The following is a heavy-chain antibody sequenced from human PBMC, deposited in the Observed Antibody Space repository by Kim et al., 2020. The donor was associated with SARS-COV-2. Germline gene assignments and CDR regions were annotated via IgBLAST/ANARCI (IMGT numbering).Heavy chain of an antibody. CDR3: ARSIAGSYYYGMDF. V-gene: IGHV3-30-3*01. CDR1: GFTFSSYA. Sequence: GGSLRLSCAASGFTFSSYAMHWVRQAPGKGLEWVAVISYDGSNKYYADSVKGRFTISRDNSKKTLYLQMNSLRAEDTAVYYCARSIAGSYYYGMDFWGQG. D-gene: IGHD6-6*01. J-gene: IGHJ6*02. CDR2: ISYDGSNK.